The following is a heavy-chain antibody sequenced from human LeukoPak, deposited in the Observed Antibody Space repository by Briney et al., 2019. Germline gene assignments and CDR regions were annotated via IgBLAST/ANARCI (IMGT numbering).Heavy chain of an antibody. J-gene: IGHJ4*02. D-gene: IGHD3-3*01. V-gene: IGHV3-74*01. CDR3: AREGRGGYYGFDY. CDR1: GFTFSSSW. Sequence: GGSLRLSCAASGFTFSSSWMHWVRQAPGKGLVWVSRINSDGSSTNYADSVKGRFTISRDNAKNTLYLQMNSLRAEDTAVYYCAREGRGGYYGFDYWGQGALVTVSS. CDR2: INSDGSST.